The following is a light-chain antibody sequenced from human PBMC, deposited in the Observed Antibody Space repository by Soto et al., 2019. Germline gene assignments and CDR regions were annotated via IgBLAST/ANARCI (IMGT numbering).Light chain of an antibody. J-gene: IGLJ1*01. CDR1: SSDVGGYNY. V-gene: IGLV2-14*01. CDR2: DVS. CDR3: SSYTSDITPYV. Sequence: QSALTQPASVSGSPGQSITISCTGTSSDVGGYNYVSWYQQHPGKAPKLTIYDVSTRPSGVSNRFSGSKSGNTASLTISGLQAEDEADSYCSSYTSDITPYVFGAGTKLTVL.